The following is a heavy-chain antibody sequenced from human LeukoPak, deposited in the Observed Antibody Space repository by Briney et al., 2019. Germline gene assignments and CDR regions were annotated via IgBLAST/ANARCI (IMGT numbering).Heavy chain of an antibody. J-gene: IGHJ4*02. Sequence: GGSLRLSCAASGFTFSNYWMTWVRQAPGKGLQWVANIKQDGSDTYYVDSVKGRFTISRDNAKNTVYLQMNSLRAEDTAVYYCTRDRTVTTLFDSWGQGALVTVSS. CDR2: IKQDGSDT. CDR1: GFTFSNYW. V-gene: IGHV3-7*01. CDR3: TRDRTVTTLFDS. D-gene: IGHD4-17*01.